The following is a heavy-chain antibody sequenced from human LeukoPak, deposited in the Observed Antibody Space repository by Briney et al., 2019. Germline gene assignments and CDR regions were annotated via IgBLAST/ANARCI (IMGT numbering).Heavy chain of an antibody. Sequence: GRSLRLSCAASGFTFSSYGMHWVRQAPGKGLEWVAVIWYDGSKTYYADSVKGRFTISKDNPKNTLYLQMNSLRVEDSAVYYCAKTGNYNWNGFDYWGQGTLVTVSS. CDR3: AKTGNYNWNGFDY. J-gene: IGHJ4*02. D-gene: IGHD1-20*01. CDR1: GFTFSSYG. CDR2: IWYDGSKT. V-gene: IGHV3-33*06.